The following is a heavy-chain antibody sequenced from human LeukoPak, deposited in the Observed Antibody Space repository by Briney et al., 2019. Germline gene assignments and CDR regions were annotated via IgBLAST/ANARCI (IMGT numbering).Heavy chain of an antibody. CDR2: MYPGDSDT. D-gene: IGHD3-10*01. J-gene: IGHJ4*02. Sequence: GESLKISCKASGYTFTNYWIGWVRQMPGKGLEWMGIMYPGDSDTRYSPSFQGQVTISADKSISTAYLQWSSLTASDTAMYYCAASTYGSGSYVGFDSWGQGTLVTVSS. CDR3: AASTYGSGSYVGFDS. CDR1: GYTFTNYW. V-gene: IGHV5-51*01.